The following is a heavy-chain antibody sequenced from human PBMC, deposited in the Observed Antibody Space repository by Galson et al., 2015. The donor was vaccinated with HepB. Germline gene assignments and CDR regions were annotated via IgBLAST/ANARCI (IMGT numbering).Heavy chain of an antibody. Sequence: SLRLSCAASGFTVSSYGMHWVRQAPGKGLEWVAVIWYDGSNKYYADSVKGRFTISRDNSKNTLYLQMNSRRAEDTAVYYCARDSPEHGMDVWGQGTTVTVSS. CDR1: GFTVSSYG. J-gene: IGHJ6*02. V-gene: IGHV3-33*01. D-gene: IGHD1-14*01. CDR2: IWYDGSNK. CDR3: ARDSPEHGMDV.